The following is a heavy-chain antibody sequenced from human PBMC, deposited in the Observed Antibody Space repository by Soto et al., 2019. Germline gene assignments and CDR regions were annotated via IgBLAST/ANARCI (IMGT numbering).Heavy chain of an antibody. D-gene: IGHD3-10*01. J-gene: IGHJ5*02. CDR3: ATTYYYGSGSYAPNWFDP. CDR1: GGSISSSSYY. CDR2: IYYSGST. Sequence: ETLSLTCTVSGGSISSSSYYWGWIRQPPGKGLEWIGSIYYSGSTYYNPSLKSRVTISVDTSKNQFSLKLSSVTAADTAVYYCATTYYYGSGSYAPNWFDPWGQGTLVTVSS. V-gene: IGHV4-39*01.